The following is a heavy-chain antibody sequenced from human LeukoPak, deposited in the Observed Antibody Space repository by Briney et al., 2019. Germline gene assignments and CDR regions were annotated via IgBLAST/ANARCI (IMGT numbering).Heavy chain of an antibody. CDR1: GYTFTGYY. CDR3: ARGIQVWYVWDY. Sequence: ASVKVSCKASGYTFTGYYMHWVRQDPGQKLEWMGRINPHSGGTNNAQTFQGKVTMTRDTSISTAYMELSRLRSDDTAVYYCARGIQVWYVWDYWGQGTLVTVSS. CDR2: INPHSGGT. V-gene: IGHV1-2*06. D-gene: IGHD5-18*01. J-gene: IGHJ4*02.